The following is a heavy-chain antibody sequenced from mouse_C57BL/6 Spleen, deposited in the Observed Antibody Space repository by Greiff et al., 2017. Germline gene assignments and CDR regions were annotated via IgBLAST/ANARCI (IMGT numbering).Heavy chain of an antibody. D-gene: IGHD2-2*01. CDR3: ALYYGYDRGFDY. V-gene: IGHV1-42*01. Sequence: VQLQQSGPELVKPGASVKISCKASGYSFTGYYMNWVKQSPEKSLEWIGEINPSTGGTTYNQKFKAKATLTIDKSSSTAYMQLKSLTSEDSAVYYCALYYGYDRGFDYWGQGTTLTVS. CDR2: INPSTGGT. J-gene: IGHJ2*01. CDR1: GYSFTGYY.